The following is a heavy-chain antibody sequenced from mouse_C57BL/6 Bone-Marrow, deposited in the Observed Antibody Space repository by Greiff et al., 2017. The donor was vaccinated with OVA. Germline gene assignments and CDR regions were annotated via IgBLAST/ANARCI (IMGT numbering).Heavy chain of an antibody. CDR2: ISSGSSTI. Sequence: EVQRVEPGGGLVKPGGSLKLSCAASGFTFSDYGMHWVRQAPEKGLEWVAYISSGSSTIYYADTVKGRFTISRDNAKNTLFLQMTSLRSEDTAMYYCARKTYCGSSSWFAYWGQGTLVTVSA. D-gene: IGHD1-1*01. CDR1: GFTFSDYG. J-gene: IGHJ3*01. CDR3: ARKTYCGSSSWFAY. V-gene: IGHV5-17*01.